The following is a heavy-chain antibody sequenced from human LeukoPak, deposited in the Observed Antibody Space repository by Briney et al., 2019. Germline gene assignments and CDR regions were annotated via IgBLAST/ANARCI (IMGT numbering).Heavy chain of an antibody. J-gene: IGHJ4*02. Sequence: SGRSLRLSCAASGFTFSSYGMHWVRQAPGKGLEWVAVISYDGSNKYYADSVKGRFTISRDNSKNTLYLQMNSLRAEDTAVYYCAKDAERFLEWPRNYFDYWGQGTLVTVSS. V-gene: IGHV3-30*18. CDR3: AKDAERFLEWPRNYFDY. CDR2: ISYDGSNK. CDR1: GFTFSSYG. D-gene: IGHD3-3*01.